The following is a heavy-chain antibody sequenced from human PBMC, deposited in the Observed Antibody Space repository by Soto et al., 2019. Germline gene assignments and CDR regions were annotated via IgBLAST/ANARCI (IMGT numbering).Heavy chain of an antibody. V-gene: IGHV3-7*01. Sequence: EVQLVESGGDLVQPGGSLRLSCVASGFTFNTYWMSWVRQATGKGLEWVANIKEDGSDKYYVDSVKGQFTMSRDNAKSLLYLQTSSLGAGDTAMYYCARFTRGSSGDYWGQGTLVTVSS. CDR2: IKEDGSDK. D-gene: IGHD6-25*01. J-gene: IGHJ4*02. CDR3: ARFTRGSSGDY. CDR1: GFTFNTYW.